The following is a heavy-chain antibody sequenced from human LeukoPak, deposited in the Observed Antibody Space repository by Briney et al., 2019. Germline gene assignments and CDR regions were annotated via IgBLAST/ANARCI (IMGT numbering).Heavy chain of an antibody. CDR1: GFTFSSYD. J-gene: IGHJ5*02. CDR2: IGTAGDT. Sequence: GGSLRLSCAASGFTFSSYDMHWARQATGKGLEWVSAIGTAGDTYYPGSVKGRFTISRENAKNSLYLQMNSLRAGDTAVYYCARGGIAACGFPLLNWFDPWGQGTLVTVSS. CDR3: ARGGIAACGFPLLNWFDP. D-gene: IGHD6-13*01. V-gene: IGHV3-13*01.